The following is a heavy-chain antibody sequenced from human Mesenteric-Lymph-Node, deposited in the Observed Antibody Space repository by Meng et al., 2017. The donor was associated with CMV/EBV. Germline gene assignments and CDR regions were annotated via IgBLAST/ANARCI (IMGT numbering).Heavy chain of an antibody. D-gene: IGHD6-13*01. Sequence: GESLKISCAASGFTVSSNYMNWVRQAPGKGLEWVSAINAGGGSTYYADSVKGRFTISRDNPKDTLYLQMNSLRAEDTAVYYCAKSSISWSDFDYWGQGILVTVSS. J-gene: IGHJ4*02. CDR3: AKSSISWSDFDY. CDR1: GFTVSSNY. CDR2: INAGGGST. V-gene: IGHV3-23*01.